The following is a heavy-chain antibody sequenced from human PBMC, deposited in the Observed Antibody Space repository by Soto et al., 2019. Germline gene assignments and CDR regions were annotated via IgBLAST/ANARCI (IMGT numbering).Heavy chain of an antibody. Sequence: SETLSLTCTVSGASISGFYWSWIRKSAGEGLEWIGRIYATGTTDYNPSLKSRVMMSVDTSKKQFSLKLRSVTAADTAVYYCARSNDFWSGYPNDAFDIWGQGTMVTVSS. CDR2: IYATGTT. J-gene: IGHJ3*02. D-gene: IGHD3-3*01. CDR1: GASISGFY. V-gene: IGHV4-4*07. CDR3: ARSNDFWSGYPNDAFDI.